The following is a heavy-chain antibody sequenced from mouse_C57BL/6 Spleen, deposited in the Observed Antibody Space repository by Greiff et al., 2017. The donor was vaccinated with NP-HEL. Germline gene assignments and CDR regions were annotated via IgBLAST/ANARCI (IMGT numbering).Heavy chain of an antibody. CDR2: IDPSDSET. CDR1: GYTFTSYW. Sequence: QVQLQQPGAELVRPGSSVKLSCKASGYTFTSYWMHWVKQRPIQGLEWIGNIDPSDSETHYNQKFKDKATLTVDKSSSTSYMQLSSLTSEDSAVYYCSRGTTVYYFAYWGQGTTLTVSS. D-gene: IGHD1-1*01. CDR3: SRGTTVYYFAY. J-gene: IGHJ2*01. V-gene: IGHV1-52*01.